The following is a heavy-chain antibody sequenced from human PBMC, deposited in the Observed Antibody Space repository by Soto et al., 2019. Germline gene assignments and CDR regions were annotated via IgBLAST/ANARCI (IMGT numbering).Heavy chain of an antibody. CDR1: GFTFSDSA. CDR2: IRSKGNNYAT. D-gene: IGHD2-21*01. Sequence: EVQLVESGGGLVQPGGSLKLSCAASGFTFSDSAMHWVRQASGEGLEWLGRIRSKGNNYATEYGASLKGRFTISRDDSKKTTYLQMSHLNTEDTAVYYCVRYSRTLGWFFDLWGRGTLVTVSS. V-gene: IGHV3-73*02. CDR3: VRYSRTLGWFFDL. J-gene: IGHJ2*01.